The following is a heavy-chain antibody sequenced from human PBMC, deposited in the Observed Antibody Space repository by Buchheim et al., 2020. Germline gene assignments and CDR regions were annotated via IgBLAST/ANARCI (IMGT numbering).Heavy chain of an antibody. D-gene: IGHD1/OR15-1a*01. CDR1: GFTFSSYV. CDR3: ASDLNWDIFDH. J-gene: IGHJ4*02. V-gene: IGHV3-74*02. Sequence: VHLVESGGGVVQPGRSLRLSCAASGFTFSSYVMHWVRQVPGKGLEWVSRLSHDGVNPSYADSVKGRFTISRDNAKNTLYLQMNSLRAEDTAVYYCASDLNWDIFDHWGQGTL. CDR2: LSHDGVNP.